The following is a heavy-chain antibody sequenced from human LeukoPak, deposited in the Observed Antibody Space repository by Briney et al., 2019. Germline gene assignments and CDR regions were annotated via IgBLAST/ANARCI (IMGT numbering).Heavy chain of an antibody. D-gene: IGHD1-14*01. CDR3: ARERNTEGFDY. CDR1: GGSFSGYY. V-gene: IGHV4-34*01. J-gene: IGHJ4*02. Sequence: TSETLSLTCAVYGGSFSGYYWSWIRQPPGKGLEWIGEINHSGSTNYNPSLKSRVTISVDKSKNQFSLKLSSVTAADTAVYYCARERNTEGFDYWGQGTLVTVSS. CDR2: INHSGST.